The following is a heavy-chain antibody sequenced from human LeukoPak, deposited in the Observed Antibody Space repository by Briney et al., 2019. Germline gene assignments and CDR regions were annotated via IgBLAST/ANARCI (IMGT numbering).Heavy chain of an antibody. J-gene: IGHJ4*02. Sequence: HPGGSLRLSCSASGFTFSSYAMHWVRQAPGKGLEWVANIMQDGSEKYYVDSVKGRFTISRDNAKNSLYLQMNSLRAEDTAVYYCARADTTMVDPYIDYWGQGTLVTVSS. V-gene: IGHV3-7*01. CDR1: GFTFSSYA. CDR2: IMQDGSEK. CDR3: ARADTTMVDPYIDY. D-gene: IGHD5-18*01.